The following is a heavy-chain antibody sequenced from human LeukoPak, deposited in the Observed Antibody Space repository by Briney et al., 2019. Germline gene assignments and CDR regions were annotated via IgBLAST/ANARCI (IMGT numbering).Heavy chain of an antibody. J-gene: IGHJ4*02. D-gene: IGHD5-12*01. V-gene: IGHV3-11*04. CDR2: ITNNGRTI. CDR3: ARCGYSGYGSFDY. CDR1: GFTLSDYY. Sequence: GGSLRLSCAASGFTLSDYYMSWIRQAPGKGLEWLSYITNNGRTIYYVDSVKGRFTISRDNAKNSLYLQMNNLRAEDTAVYYCARCGYSGYGSFDYWGQGTLVTVSS.